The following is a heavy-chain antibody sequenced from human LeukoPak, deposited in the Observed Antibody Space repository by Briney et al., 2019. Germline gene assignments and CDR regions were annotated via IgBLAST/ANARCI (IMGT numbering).Heavy chain of an antibody. CDR3: ASGYSYGFRAPFDY. Sequence: PSETLSLTCTVSGGSMSSGGYYWSWIRRHPGKGLEWIGYIYYSGSTYYNPSLKSRVTISVDTSKNQFSLKLSSVTAADTAVYYCASGYSYGFRAPFDYWGQGTLVTVSS. D-gene: IGHD5-18*01. J-gene: IGHJ4*02. V-gene: IGHV4-31*03. CDR2: IYYSGST. CDR1: GGSMSSGGYY.